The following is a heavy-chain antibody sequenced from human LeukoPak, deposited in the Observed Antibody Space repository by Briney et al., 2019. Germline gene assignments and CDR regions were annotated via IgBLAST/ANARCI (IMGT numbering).Heavy chain of an antibody. Sequence: AGESLKISCKGSGYSFTSYWIAWVRQMPGKGLEWMGIIYPTDSDTRYSPSFQGQVIISADKSISTAYLQWSSLKASDTAMYYCATLRSGYYYDYFDYWGQGTLVTVSS. CDR1: GYSFTSYW. CDR3: ATLRSGYYYDYFDY. J-gene: IGHJ4*02. D-gene: IGHD3-22*01. CDR2: IYPTDSDT. V-gene: IGHV5-51*01.